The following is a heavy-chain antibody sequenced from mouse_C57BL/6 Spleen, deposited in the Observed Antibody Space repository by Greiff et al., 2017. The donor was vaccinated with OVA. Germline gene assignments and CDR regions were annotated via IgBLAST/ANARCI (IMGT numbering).Heavy chain of an antibody. CDR3: ARFRGRSLYYFDY. CDR1: GYTFTSYW. D-gene: IGHD1-1*01. CDR2: IDPSDSYT. Sequence: VQLQQSGAELVMPGASVKLSCKASGYTFTSYWMHWVKQRPGQGLEWIGEIDPSDSYTNYNQKFKGKSTLTVDKSSSTAYMQLSSLTSEDSAVYYCARFRGRSLYYFDYWGQGTTLTVSS. V-gene: IGHV1-69*01. J-gene: IGHJ2*01.